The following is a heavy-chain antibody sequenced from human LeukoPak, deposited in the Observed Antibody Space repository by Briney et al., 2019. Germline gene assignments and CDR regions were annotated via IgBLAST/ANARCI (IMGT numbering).Heavy chain of an antibody. D-gene: IGHD5-24*01. CDR2: IYYSGST. Sequence: SETLSLTCTVSGGSISSSSYYWGWIRQPPGKGLEGIGSIYYSGSTYYNPSLKSRVTISVDTSKNQFSLKLSSVTAADTAVYYCASSGDGLQEYYFDYWGQGTLVTVPS. V-gene: IGHV4-39*01. J-gene: IGHJ4*02. CDR3: ASSGDGLQEYYFDY. CDR1: GGSISSSSYY.